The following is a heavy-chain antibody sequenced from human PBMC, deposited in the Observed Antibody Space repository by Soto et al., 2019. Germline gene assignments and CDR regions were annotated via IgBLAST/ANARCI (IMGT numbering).Heavy chain of an antibody. CDR1: GFTFSSYG. Sequence: QVQLVESGGGVVQPGRSLRLSCAASGFTFSSYGMHWVRQAPGKGLEWVAVIGYDGSNKYYADTVKGRFTISRDNSKNTLYLQMNSLRAEDTAVYCCARQYYDFWSGYPDLYFDLWGRGTLVTVSS. CDR3: ARQYYDFWSGYPDLYFDL. V-gene: IGHV3-33*01. J-gene: IGHJ2*01. CDR2: IGYDGSNK. D-gene: IGHD3-3*01.